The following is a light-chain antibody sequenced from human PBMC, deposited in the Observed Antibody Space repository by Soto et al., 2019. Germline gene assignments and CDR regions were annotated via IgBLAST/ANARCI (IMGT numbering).Light chain of an antibody. Sequence: DIQLTQSPSFLSASVGDRVTITCRASQGISSYLAWYQQKPGKAPKLLLYAASTLQSGVPSRFSGSGSGTELTLTTSSLQPEDFATYYCQQRNSHPGITFGQGTRLEIK. J-gene: IGKJ5*01. CDR2: AAS. CDR3: QQRNSHPGIT. CDR1: QGISSY. V-gene: IGKV1-9*01.